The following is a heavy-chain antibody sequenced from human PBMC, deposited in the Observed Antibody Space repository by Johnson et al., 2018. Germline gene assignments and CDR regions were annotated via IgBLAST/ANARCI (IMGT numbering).Heavy chain of an antibody. V-gene: IGHV3-23*04. Sequence: VQLGQSGGGLVEPGGSLRLSCAASGFTFSNAWLNWVRQAPGKGLEWVSAISGSGGSTYYADSVKGRLTISRENSKNTLYLQINSLRAEDTAVYYCSRDPGTPPYCYYGMDVWGQGTTVTVSS. J-gene: IGHJ6*02. D-gene: IGHD1-7*01. CDR1: GFTFSNAW. CDR3: SRDPGTPPYCYYGMDV. CDR2: ISGSGGST.